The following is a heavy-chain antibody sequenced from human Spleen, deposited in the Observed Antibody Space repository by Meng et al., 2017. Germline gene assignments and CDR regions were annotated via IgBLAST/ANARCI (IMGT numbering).Heavy chain of an antibody. CDR3: VRSSAWVRTGFDP. CDR1: GGSISTSGYY. J-gene: IGHJ5*02. D-gene: IGHD6-19*01. V-gene: IGHV4-39*01. CDR2: IGHSGFT. Sequence: QPQLQESGPGLVRPSETLSLTCSVSGGSISTSGYYWGCIRQPPGKGPEWIGSIGHSGFTYYTPSLKSRVTVSIDTSRNQFSLWLTSVTAADTAVYYCVRSSAWVRTGFDPWGQGTLVTSPQ.